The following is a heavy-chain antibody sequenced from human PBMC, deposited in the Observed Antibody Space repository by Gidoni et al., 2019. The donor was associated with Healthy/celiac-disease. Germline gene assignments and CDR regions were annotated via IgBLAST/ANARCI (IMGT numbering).Heavy chain of an antibody. CDR3: AKVLQGRKQYQLLPGGFDY. D-gene: IGHD2-2*01. CDR1: GFTFDDYA. Sequence: EVQLVESGGGLVQPGRSLRLSCAASGFTFDDYAMHWVRQAPGKGLEWVSGISWNSGSIGYADSVKGRFTISRDNAKNSLYLQMNSLRAEDTALYYCAKVLQGRKQYQLLPGGFDYWGQGTLVTVSS. CDR2: ISWNSGSI. V-gene: IGHV3-9*01. J-gene: IGHJ4*02.